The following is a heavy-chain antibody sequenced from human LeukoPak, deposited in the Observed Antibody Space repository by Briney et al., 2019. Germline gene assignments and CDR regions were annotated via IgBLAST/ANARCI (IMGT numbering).Heavy chain of an antibody. CDR1: GFSVTRNY. J-gene: IGHJ4*02. CDR2: MYSGGGT. V-gene: IGHV3-53*01. D-gene: IGHD1-1*01. CDR3: ARYDNGRDYFDY. Sequence: GGSLRLSCAASGFSVTRNYVSWVRQAPGKGLEWVSLMYSGGGTSYADSVKGRFTISRDTSKNTLYLQMSSLRAEDTALYYCARYDNGRDYFDYWGQGTLVTVSS.